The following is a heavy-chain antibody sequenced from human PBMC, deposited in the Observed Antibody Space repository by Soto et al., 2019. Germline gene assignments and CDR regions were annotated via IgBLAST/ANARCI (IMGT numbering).Heavy chain of an antibody. CDR3: AKDPLCFGRATGEY. CDR2: ISDTGHT. V-gene: IGHV3-23*01. CDR1: GFLFRSFA. J-gene: IGHJ4*02. D-gene: IGHD3-10*01. Sequence: EVQLLESGGGLVQPGGSLRLSCAGSGFLFRSFAMSWVRQAPGKGLEWVSGISDTGHTYYADSVMGRFTISRDNSENTLSLQMTAVRAEEAATYSCAKDPLCFGRATGEYWGQGILVTVSS.